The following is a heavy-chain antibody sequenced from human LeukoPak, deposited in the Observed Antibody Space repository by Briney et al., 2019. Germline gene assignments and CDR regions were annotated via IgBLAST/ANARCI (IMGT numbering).Heavy chain of an antibody. CDR3: AKAQLLGYCSSTSCYSDYYYYMDV. Sequence: QTLSLTCALSGDCLSSNSAAWNWIRQSPSRGLEWLGRTYYRSKYYNDYAVSVKSRITINPDTSKNQFSLQLNSVTPEDTAVYYCAKAQLLGYCSSTSCYSDYYYYMDVWGKGTTVTVSS. CDR2: TYYRSKYYN. CDR1: GDCLSSNSAA. J-gene: IGHJ6*03. D-gene: IGHD2-2*02. V-gene: IGHV6-1*01.